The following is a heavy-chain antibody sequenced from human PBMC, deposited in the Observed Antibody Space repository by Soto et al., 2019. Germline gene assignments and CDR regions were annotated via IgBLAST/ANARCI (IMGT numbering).Heavy chain of an antibody. J-gene: IGHJ3*02. V-gene: IGHV1-69*06. D-gene: IGHD1-26*01. CDR3: ASGGIGSQSYAFDI. Sequence: QVQLVQSGAELKKPGSSVRVSCKASGGTFNNYAVHWVRQAPGQGLEWMGGIIPKFSTSSSAQKFQGRVTRKVVSPKDLAFTELIRRRSAGPALHYLASGGIGSQSYAFDIWGQGTAVTVAS. CDR1: GGTFNNYA. CDR2: IIPKFSTS.